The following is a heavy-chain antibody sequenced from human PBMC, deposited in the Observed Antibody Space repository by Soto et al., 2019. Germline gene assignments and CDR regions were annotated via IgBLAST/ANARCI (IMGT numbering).Heavy chain of an antibody. D-gene: IGHD5-12*01. CDR1: GFTFSSYA. V-gene: IGHV3-23*01. Sequence: PGGSLRLSCAASGFTFSSYAMSWVRQAPGKGLEWVSAISGSGGSTYYADSVKGRFTISRDNSKNTLYLQMDSLRAEDTAGYYCAARKNSGYAYWGQGTLVTVSS. CDR3: AARKNSGYAY. J-gene: IGHJ4*02. CDR2: ISGSGGST.